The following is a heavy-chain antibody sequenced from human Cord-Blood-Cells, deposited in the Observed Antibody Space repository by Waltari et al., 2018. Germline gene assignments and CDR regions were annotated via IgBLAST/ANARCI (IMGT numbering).Heavy chain of an antibody. Sequence: QVQLQQWGAGLLKPSETLSLTCAVSGGSFSGYYWSWIRQPPGKGLEWIGEINHSGSTNYTPSLRSRVTISVDTSKNQFSLKLSSVTAADTAVYYCARVPIWYLAAAGDYWGQGTLVTVSS. CDR3: ARVPIWYLAAAGDY. CDR1: GGSFSGYY. J-gene: IGHJ4*02. CDR2: INHSGST. V-gene: IGHV4-34*01. D-gene: IGHD6-13*01.